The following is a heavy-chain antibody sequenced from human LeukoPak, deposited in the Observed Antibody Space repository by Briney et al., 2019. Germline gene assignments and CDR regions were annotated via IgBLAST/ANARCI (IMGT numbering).Heavy chain of an antibody. CDR2: INHSGST. D-gene: IGHD1-1*01. CDR3: ARALSPSGYYYFDY. CDR1: GGSFSGYY. J-gene: IGHJ4*02. Sequence: PSETLSLTCAVYGGSFSGYYWSWIRQPPGKGLEWIGEINHSGSTNYNPSLNSRVTISVDTSKNRFSLNLSSVTAADTAVYYCARALSPSGYYYFDYWGQGTLVTVSS. V-gene: IGHV4-34*01.